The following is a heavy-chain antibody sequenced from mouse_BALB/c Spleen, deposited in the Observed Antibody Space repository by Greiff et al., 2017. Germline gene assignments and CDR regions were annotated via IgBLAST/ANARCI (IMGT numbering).Heavy chain of an antibody. CDR2: ISSGGST. CDR1: GFTFSSYA. J-gene: IGHJ4*01. D-gene: IGHD2-4*01. Sequence: DVHLVESGGGLVKPGGSLKLSCAASGFTFSSYAMSWVRQTPEKRLEWVASISSGGSTYYPDSVKGRFTISRDNARNILYLQMSSLRSEDTAMYYCARGPPDYARYYYAMDYWGQGTSVTVSS. CDR3: ARGPPDYARYYYAMDY. V-gene: IGHV5-6-5*01.